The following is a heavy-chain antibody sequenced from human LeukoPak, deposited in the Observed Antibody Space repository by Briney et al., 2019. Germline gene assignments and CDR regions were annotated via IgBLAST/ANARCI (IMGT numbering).Heavy chain of an antibody. Sequence: ASVKVSCKASGYTFTSYAMHWVRQAPGQRLEWMGWINAGNGNTKYSQKFQGRVTITRDTSASTAYMELSSLGSEDTAVYYCARSSRPITMIVVAPGAWGQGTLVTVSS. V-gene: IGHV1-3*01. D-gene: IGHD3-22*01. CDR1: GYTFTSYA. CDR3: ARSSRPITMIVVAPGA. J-gene: IGHJ4*02. CDR2: INAGNGNT.